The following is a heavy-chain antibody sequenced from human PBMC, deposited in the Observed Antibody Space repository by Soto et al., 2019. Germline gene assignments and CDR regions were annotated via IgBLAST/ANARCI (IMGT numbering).Heavy chain of an antibody. CDR2: ISYDGSNK. V-gene: IGHV3-30-3*01. J-gene: IGHJ4*02. CDR3: ARDSPPNCFSTRRYPLFVY. D-gene: IGHD2-2*01. Sequence: GGSLRLSCAASGFTFISYAMHWVRQAPGKGLEWVAVISYDGSNKYYADSVKGRFSISRDTSKNTLYLHINSLRAEDTAVYYCARDSPPNCFSTRRYPLFVYWGQGTLLT. CDR1: GFTFISYA.